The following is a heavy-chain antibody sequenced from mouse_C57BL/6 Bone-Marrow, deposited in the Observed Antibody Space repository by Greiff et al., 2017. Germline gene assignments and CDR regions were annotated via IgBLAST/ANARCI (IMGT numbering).Heavy chain of an antibody. Sequence: VQLKESGAELVKPGASVKLSCTASGFNIKDYYMHWVKQRTEKGLEWIGRIDPEDGETKYAPNFQGKATITADTSSNTAYLQLCSLTSEDTAVYYCARWGYAMDYWGQGTSVTVSS. V-gene: IGHV14-2*01. J-gene: IGHJ4*01. CDR2: IDPEDGET. CDR1: GFNIKDYY. CDR3: ARWGYAMDY.